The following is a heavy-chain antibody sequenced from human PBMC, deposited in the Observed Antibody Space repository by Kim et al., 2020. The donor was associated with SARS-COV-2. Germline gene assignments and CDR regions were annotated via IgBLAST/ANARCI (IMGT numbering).Heavy chain of an antibody. Sequence: ASVKVSCKASGYTFTSYYMHWVRQAPGQGLEWMGIINPSGGSTSYAQKFQGRVTMTRDTSTSTVYMELSSLRSEDTAVYYCARDPHEGVGATNFDYWGQGTLVTVSS. D-gene: IGHD1-26*01. V-gene: IGHV1-46*01. J-gene: IGHJ4*02. CDR2: INPSGGST. CDR3: ARDPHEGVGATNFDY. CDR1: GYTFTSYY.